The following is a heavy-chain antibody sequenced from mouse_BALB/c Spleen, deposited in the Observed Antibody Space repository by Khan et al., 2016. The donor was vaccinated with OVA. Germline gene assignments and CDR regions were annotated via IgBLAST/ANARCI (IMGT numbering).Heavy chain of an antibody. CDR3: AGRSYYGHWYFDG. J-gene: IGHJ1*01. Sequence: KLLESGPGLVKPSQSLSLTCTVTGYSITSDYAWNWIRQFPGNKLEWMGYISYSGSANYNPSLKSRISITRDTSENQFFLQLNSVTTEDSATXYSAGRSYYGHWYFDGWGAGTTVTVSS. CDR2: ISYSGSA. CDR1: GYSITSDYA. D-gene: IGHD1-1*01. V-gene: IGHV3-2*02.